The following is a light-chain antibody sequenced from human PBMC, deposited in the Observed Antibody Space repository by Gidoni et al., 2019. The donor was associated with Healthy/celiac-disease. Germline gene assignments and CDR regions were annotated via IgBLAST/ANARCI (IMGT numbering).Light chain of an antibody. J-gene: IGKJ1*01. CDR3: QQYGSSLRT. V-gene: IGKV3-20*01. Sequence: EIVLTQSPGTLSLSQGERATLSCSASQRVSSSYLAWYQKKPSQAPRLLIYGASSRATGIPDMFSGSGSGTDFTLTISRLEPEDFAVYYCQQYGSSLRTFGQGTKVEIK. CDR2: GAS. CDR1: QRVSSSY.